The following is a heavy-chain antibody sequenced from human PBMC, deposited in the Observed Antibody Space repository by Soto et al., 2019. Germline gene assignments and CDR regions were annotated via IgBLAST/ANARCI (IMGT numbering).Heavy chain of an antibody. Sequence: QLQLQESGSGLVKPSQTLSLTCAVSGGSISSGGYSWSWIRQPPGKGLEWIGYIYHSGSSYYNPSLTSRVTISVDSSKNQFSRKLSSAPAADTAVYYCASAGGLGAVAADYWGQRTLVTVSS. J-gene: IGHJ4*02. CDR3: ASAGGLGAVAADY. D-gene: IGHD6-19*01. CDR2: IYHSGSS. CDR1: GGSISSGGYS. V-gene: IGHV4-30-2*01.